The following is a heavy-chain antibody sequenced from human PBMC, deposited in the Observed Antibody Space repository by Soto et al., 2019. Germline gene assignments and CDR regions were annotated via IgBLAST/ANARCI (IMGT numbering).Heavy chain of an antibody. CDR1: GYTFTSYG. CDR2: ISAYNGNT. Sequence: QVQLVQSGAEVKNPGASVKVSCKASGYTFTSYGISWVRQAPGQGLEWMGWISAYNGNTNYARKLQGRVTMTKDPSTSTAYMELRSLRSDDTAVYYCARVPIDNYCSGGSCYSVAGAFDIWGQGTMVTVSS. CDR3: ARVPIDNYCSGGSCYSVAGAFDI. V-gene: IGHV1-18*01. D-gene: IGHD2-15*01. J-gene: IGHJ3*02.